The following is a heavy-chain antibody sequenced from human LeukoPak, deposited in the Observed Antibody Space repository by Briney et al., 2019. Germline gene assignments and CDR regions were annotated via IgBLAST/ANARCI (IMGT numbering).Heavy chain of an antibody. J-gene: IGHJ4*02. D-gene: IGHD3-22*01. V-gene: IGHV4-59*08. CDR2: IYYSGST. Sequence: SETLSLTCGVYGGSFSGYYWSWIRQPPGKGLEWIGYIYYSGSTNYNPSLKSRVTISVDTSKNQFSLKLSSVTAADTAVYYCARLGYYYDSSGYYLYYFDYWGQGTLVTVSS. CDR1: GGSFSGYY. CDR3: ARLGYYYDSSGYYLYYFDY.